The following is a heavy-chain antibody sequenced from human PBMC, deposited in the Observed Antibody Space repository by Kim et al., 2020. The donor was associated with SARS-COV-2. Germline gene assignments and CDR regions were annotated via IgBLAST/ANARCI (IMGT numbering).Heavy chain of an antibody. V-gene: IGHV3-30*07. J-gene: IGHJ4*02. Sequence: DSVKGRFNISRDNYKNTLYLQMNSLRAEDTAVYYCARSSIAARGATSFDYWGQGTLVTVSS. CDR3: ARSSIAARGATSFDY. D-gene: IGHD6-6*01.